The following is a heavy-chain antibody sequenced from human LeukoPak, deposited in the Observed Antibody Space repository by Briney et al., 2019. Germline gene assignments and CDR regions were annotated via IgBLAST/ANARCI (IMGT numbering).Heavy chain of an antibody. D-gene: IGHD1-14*01. CDR2: ISSDGSTE. V-gene: IGHV3-30-3*01. Sequence: GRSLRLSCAASGFTFSSYAMHWVRQAPGKGLDWVAAISSDGSTERYADSVKGRFTISRDNAKNTLYLQMNSLRAEDTAMYYCARGSAVTGVHWGQGTLVTVSS. CDR1: GFTFSSYA. CDR3: ARGSAVTGVH. J-gene: IGHJ4*02.